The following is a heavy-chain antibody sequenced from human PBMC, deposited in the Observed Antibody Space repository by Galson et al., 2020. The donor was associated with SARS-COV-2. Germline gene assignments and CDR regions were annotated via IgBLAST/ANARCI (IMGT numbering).Heavy chain of an antibody. CDR1: GYTFTGYF. CDR3: ARGSDYYHSSRGHFQH. D-gene: IGHD3-22*01. V-gene: IGHV1-2*02. J-gene: IGHJ1*01. Sequence: ASVKVSCQASGYTFTGYFIHWVRQAPGQGLEWMGWINPYSGGTNSAQKFQGRVTMTTDTSISTAYMELSRLRSDDTAVYYCARGSDYYHSSRGHFQHWGQGTLVTVSS. CDR2: INPYSGGT.